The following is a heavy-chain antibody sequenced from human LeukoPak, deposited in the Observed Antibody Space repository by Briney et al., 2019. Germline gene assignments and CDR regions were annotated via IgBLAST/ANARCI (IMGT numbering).Heavy chain of an antibody. J-gene: IGHJ4*02. CDR3: ARGLSGYSGYDYMSY. CDR2: IYSSGST. CDR1: GVSISSGSNY. Sequence: SETLSLTCSVSGVSISSGSNYWGWIRQPPGKTLEWIGSIYSSGSTHHNPSLKSRVIILIDTAKNHFSLNLSSVTAADTAVYYCARGLSGYSGYDYMSYWGQGTLVTVSS. D-gene: IGHD5-12*01. V-gene: IGHV4-39*07.